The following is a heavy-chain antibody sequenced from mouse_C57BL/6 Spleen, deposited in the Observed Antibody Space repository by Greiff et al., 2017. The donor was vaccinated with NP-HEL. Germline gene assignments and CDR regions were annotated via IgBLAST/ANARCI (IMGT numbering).Heavy chain of an antibody. CDR2: INPYNGGT. CDR1: GYTFTDYY. CDR3: AREGIYYGKGYFDY. Sequence: VQLQQSGPVLVKPGASVKMSCKASGYTFTDYYMNWVKQSHGKSLEWIGVINPYNGGTSYNQKFKGKATLTVDKSSSTAYMELNSLTSEDSAVYYCAREGIYYGKGYFDYWGQGTTLTVSS. V-gene: IGHV1-19*01. J-gene: IGHJ2*01. D-gene: IGHD2-1*01.